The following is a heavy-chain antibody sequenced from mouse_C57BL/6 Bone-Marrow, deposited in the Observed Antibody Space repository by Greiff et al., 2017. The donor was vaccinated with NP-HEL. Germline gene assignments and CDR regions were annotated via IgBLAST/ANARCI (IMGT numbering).Heavy chain of an antibody. Sequence: VQLVESDAELVKPGASVKISCKVSGYTFTDHTIHWMKQRPEQGLEWIGYIYPRDGSTKYNEKFKGKATLTADKSSSTAYMQLNSLTSEDSAVYFCASEGYYYGSSYLYYYAMDYWGQGTSVTVSS. V-gene: IGHV1-78*01. CDR1: GYTFTDHT. CDR3: ASEGYYYGSSYLYYYAMDY. D-gene: IGHD1-1*01. CDR2: IYPRDGST. J-gene: IGHJ4*01.